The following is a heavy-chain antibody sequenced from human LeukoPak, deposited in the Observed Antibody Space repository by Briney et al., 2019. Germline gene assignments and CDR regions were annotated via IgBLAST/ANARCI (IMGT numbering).Heavy chain of an antibody. CDR1: GFTFSSYA. D-gene: IGHD1-26*01. V-gene: IGHV3-23*01. Sequence: TGGSLRLSCAASGFTFSSYAMSWVRQAPGKGLEWVSAISGSGGSTYYADSVKGRFTISRDNSKNTLYLQMNSLRAEDTAVYYCAKDQGVVGAKDYWGQGTLVTVSS. CDR3: AKDQGVVGAKDY. J-gene: IGHJ4*02. CDR2: ISGSGGST.